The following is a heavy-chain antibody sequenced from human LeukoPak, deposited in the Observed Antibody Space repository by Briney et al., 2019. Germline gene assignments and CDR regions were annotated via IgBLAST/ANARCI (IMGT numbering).Heavy chain of an antibody. V-gene: IGHV5-51*01. CDR1: GYSFTSYW. Sequence: GASLKISFKGSGYSFTSYWIGWVRQMPGKGLEWMGIIYPGDSDTRYSPSFQGQVTIPADESISTAYLQWSSLKASDTAMYYCARLGIAAAHGDYWGQGTLVTVSS. D-gene: IGHD6-13*01. CDR3: ARLGIAAAHGDY. J-gene: IGHJ4*02. CDR2: IYPGDSDT.